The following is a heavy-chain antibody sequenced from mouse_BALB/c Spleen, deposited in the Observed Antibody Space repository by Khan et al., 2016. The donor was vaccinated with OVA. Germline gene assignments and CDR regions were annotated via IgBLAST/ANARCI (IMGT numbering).Heavy chain of an antibody. Sequence: QVQLKQSGAELAKPGASVKMSCKASGFTFTTYWMHWVKQSPGQGLEWIGYINPTSGYTDYTEKFKDKATLSADKSSSTAYMQLSSLTSEDSAVYYCTRDSIDYWGQGTTLTVSS. D-gene: IGHD2-5*01. CDR2: INPTSGYT. J-gene: IGHJ2*01. CDR3: TRDSIDY. V-gene: IGHV1-7*01. CDR1: GFTFTTYW.